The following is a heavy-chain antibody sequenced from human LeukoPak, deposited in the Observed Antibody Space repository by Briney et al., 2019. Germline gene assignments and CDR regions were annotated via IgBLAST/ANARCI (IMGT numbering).Heavy chain of an antibody. CDR2: LNPGDGYT. J-gene: IGHJ4*02. D-gene: IGHD2-2*02. CDR3: ARAALYCSSTSCYNYFDY. CDR1: GYTFTSFH. Sequence: ASVKVSCKASGYTFTSFHMHWVRQAPGQGLEWMGILNPGDGYTNYAQKFQGRVTMTRDTSISTAYMELSRLRSDDTAVYYCARAALYCSSTSCYNYFDYWGQGTLVTVSS. V-gene: IGHV1-46*01.